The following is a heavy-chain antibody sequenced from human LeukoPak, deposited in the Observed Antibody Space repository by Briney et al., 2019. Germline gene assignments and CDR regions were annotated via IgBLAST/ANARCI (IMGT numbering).Heavy chain of an antibody. D-gene: IGHD3-22*01. J-gene: IGHJ4*02. CDR3: ARDRYYYDSSARYFDY. CDR2: INHSGST. V-gene: IGHV4-34*10. CDR1: GGSLSGYY. Sequence: SETLSLTCAVSGGSLSGYYWTWIRQPPGKGLEWIGEINHSGSTNYNPSLKSRVTMSVDTSKNQFSLKLSSVTAADTAVYYCARDRYYYDSSARYFDYWGQGTLVTVSS.